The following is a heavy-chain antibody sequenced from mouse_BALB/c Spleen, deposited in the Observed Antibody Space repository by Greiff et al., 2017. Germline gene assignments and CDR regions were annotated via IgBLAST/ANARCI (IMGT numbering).Heavy chain of an antibody. CDR3: ARGEITTATWFAY. CDR2: ISSGGST. D-gene: IGHD1-2*01. J-gene: IGHJ3*01. V-gene: IGHV5-6-5*01. Sequence: DVKLVESGGGLVKPGGSLKLSCAASGFTFSSYAMSWVRQTPEKRLEWVASISSGGSTYYPDSVKGRFTISRDNARNILYLQMSSLRSEDTAMYYCARGEITTATWFAYWGQGTLVTVSA. CDR1: GFTFSSYA.